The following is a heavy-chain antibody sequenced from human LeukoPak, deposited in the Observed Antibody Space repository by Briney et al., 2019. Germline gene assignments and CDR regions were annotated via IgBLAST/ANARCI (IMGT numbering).Heavy chain of an antibody. V-gene: IGHV3-23*01. J-gene: IGHJ3*02. CDR3: AKDLVVVPAARYDAFDI. CDR1: GLLFRSYD. Sequence: PGGSLRLPCAVSGLLFRSYDMSGVRRAPGKALEWGSDITESGGSTYSADSVKGRFTIARDNSKTTLYLQMNRLRAEDTAVYYCAKDLVVVPAARYDAFDIWGHGTMVTVSS. CDR2: ITESGGST. D-gene: IGHD2-2*01.